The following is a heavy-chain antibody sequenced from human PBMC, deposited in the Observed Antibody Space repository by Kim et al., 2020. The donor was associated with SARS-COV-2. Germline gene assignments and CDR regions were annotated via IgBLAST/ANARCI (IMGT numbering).Heavy chain of an antibody. Sequence: SETLYLTCAVYGGSFSGYYWSWIRQPPGKGLEWIGEINHSGSTNYNPSLKSRVTISVDTSKNQFSLKLSSVTAADTAVYYCARGSGAGYRYYYYGMDVWGQGTTVTVSS. J-gene: IGHJ6*02. V-gene: IGHV4-34*01. D-gene: IGHD3-9*01. CDR1: GGSFSGYY. CDR2: INHSGST. CDR3: ARGSGAGYRYYYYGMDV.